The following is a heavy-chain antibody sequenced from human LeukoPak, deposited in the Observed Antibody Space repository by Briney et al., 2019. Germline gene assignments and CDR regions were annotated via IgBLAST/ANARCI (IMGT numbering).Heavy chain of an antibody. J-gene: IGHJ4*02. Sequence: SETLSLTCTVSGDSISSSNCYWGWIRQPPGKGLEWIGSIYFSGGTYYNASLKSRVTISVDTSKNQFSLKLSSVTAADTAMYYCTRANGYGLIDYWGQGTLVTVSS. CDR1: GDSISSSNCY. V-gene: IGHV4-39*07. CDR3: TRANGYGLIDY. D-gene: IGHD3-16*01. CDR2: IYFSGGT.